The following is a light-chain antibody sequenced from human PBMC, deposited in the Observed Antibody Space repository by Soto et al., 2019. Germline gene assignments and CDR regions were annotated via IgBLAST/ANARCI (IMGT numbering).Light chain of an antibody. V-gene: IGKV3-15*01. CDR3: QKYNNWPPDRT. CDR2: GAS. Sequence: EIVMTQSPATLSVSPGERATLSCRASQSVGSNLAWYQQKPGQAPRLLIYGASTRATGIPARFSGSGSVTEFTLTISSLQSEDFAIYFCQKYNNWPPDRTFGQGTKVEIK. CDR1: QSVGSN. J-gene: IGKJ1*01.